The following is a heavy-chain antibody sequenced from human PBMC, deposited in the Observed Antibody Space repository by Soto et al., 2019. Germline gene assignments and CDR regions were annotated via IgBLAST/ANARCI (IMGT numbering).Heavy chain of an antibody. CDR3: AKANDYIWGRPYYFDY. CDR2: ISGSGGST. D-gene: IGHD3-16*01. Sequence: GGSLRLSCAASGFTFSSYAMSWVRQAPGKGLEWVSAISGSGGSTYYADSVKGRFTISRDNSKNTLYLQMNSLRAEDTAVYYCAKANDYIWGRPYYFDYWSQGTLVTVSS. J-gene: IGHJ4*02. CDR1: GFTFSSYA. V-gene: IGHV3-23*01.